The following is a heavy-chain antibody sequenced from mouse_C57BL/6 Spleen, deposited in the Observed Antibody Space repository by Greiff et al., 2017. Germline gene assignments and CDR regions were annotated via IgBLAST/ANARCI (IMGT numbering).Heavy chain of an antibody. CDR2: IWRGGST. Sequence: QVQLQQSGPGLVQPSQSLSITCTVSGFSLTSYGVHWVRQSPGKGLEWLGVIWRGGSTDYNAAFMSRLSITKDNSKSQVFFKMNSLQADDTAIYYCAKNLAPITTVVARDWYFDVWGTGTTVTVSS. J-gene: IGHJ1*03. CDR1: GFSLTSYG. CDR3: AKNLAPITTVVARDWYFDV. D-gene: IGHD1-1*01. V-gene: IGHV2-5*01.